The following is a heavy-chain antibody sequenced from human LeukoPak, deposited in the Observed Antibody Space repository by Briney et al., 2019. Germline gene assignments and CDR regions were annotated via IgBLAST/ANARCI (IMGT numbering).Heavy chain of an antibody. CDR2: ISYDGSNK. CDR1: GFTFSSYA. V-gene: IGHV3-30-3*01. D-gene: IGHD2-15*01. Sequence: GRSLRLSCAASGFTFSSYAMHWVRQAPGKGLEWVAVISYDGSNKYYADSVKGRFTISRDNSKNTLYLQMNSLRAEDTAVYYCARDGPIVVVVAATRADDAFDIWGQGTMVTVSS. J-gene: IGHJ3*02. CDR3: ARDGPIVVVVAATRADDAFDI.